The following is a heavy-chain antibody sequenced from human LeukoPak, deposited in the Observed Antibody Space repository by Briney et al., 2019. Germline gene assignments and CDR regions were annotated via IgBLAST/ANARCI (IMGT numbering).Heavy chain of an antibody. CDR3: ARHSGSSWSYFDQ. CDR1: AGSISSYY. J-gene: IGHJ4*02. V-gene: IGHV4-59*08. D-gene: IGHD6-13*01. Sequence: PSETLSLTCTVSAGSISSYYWSWIRQPPGKGLEWIGYIYYSGSTNYNPSLKSRATISVDTSKNQFSLKLSSVTAADTAVYYCARHSGSSWSYFDQWGQGTVVTVSS. CDR2: IYYSGST.